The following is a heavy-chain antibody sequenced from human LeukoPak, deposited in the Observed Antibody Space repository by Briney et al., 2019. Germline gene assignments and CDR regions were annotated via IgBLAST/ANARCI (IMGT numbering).Heavy chain of an antibody. CDR3: ARSTYYYDSSGYFDY. Sequence: SETLSLTCAVYGGSFSGYYWSWIRQPPGKGLEWIGEINHSGSTNYNPSLKSRVTISVDTSKNQFSLKLSSVTAADTAVYYCARSTYYYDSSGYFDYWGQGTLVTVSS. V-gene: IGHV4-34*01. J-gene: IGHJ4*02. CDR1: GGSFSGYY. CDR2: INHSGST. D-gene: IGHD3-22*01.